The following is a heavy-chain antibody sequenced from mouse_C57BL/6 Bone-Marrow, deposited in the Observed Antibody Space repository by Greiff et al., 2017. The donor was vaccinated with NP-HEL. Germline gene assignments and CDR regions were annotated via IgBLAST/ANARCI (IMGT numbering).Heavy chain of an antibody. CDR1: GYTFTSNW. D-gene: IGHD3-2*02. CDR2: INPRNGGT. CDR3: ARDSGYAFDY. J-gene: IGHJ2*01. V-gene: IGHV1-53*01. Sequence: QVQLQQPGTELVKPGASVKLPCKASGYTFTSNWMHWVRQRPGQGLEWIGNINPRNGGTNYNEKFQSKATLTVDKSSSTAYMQLSCLTSEDSAVYYCARDSGYAFDYWGQGTTLTVSS.